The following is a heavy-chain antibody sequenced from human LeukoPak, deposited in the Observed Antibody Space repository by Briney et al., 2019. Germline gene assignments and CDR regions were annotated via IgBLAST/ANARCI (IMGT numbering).Heavy chain of an antibody. CDR2: IKPDGTTK. V-gene: IGHV3-7*01. CDR1: GFPFSSYS. Sequence: PGGSLRLSCVASGFPFSSYSMTWVRQAPGKGLEWVANIKPDGTTKFYVDSVKGRFTISRDNAKNSLYLQMNSLGAEDTAVYYCARDESGFSSGWYRYWGQGTLVTVSS. CDR3: ARDESGFSSGWYRY. J-gene: IGHJ4*02. D-gene: IGHD6-19*01.